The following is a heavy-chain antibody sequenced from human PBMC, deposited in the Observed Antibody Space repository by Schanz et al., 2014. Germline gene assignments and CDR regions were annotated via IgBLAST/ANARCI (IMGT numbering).Heavy chain of an antibody. D-gene: IGHD2-2*01. J-gene: IGHJ3*01. CDR2: IISTGGTI. Sequence: QVQLVESGGGLVKPGGSLRLSCAASGFTFSSYYMSWIRQAPGKGLEWVSSIISTGGTIYYVDSVRGRFTISRDNAKNSLYRQMNSLRVDDTAVYYSASSKTRYCSSTSCVPGAFDFWGQGTLVTVSS. V-gene: IGHV3-11*01. CDR1: GFTFSSYY. CDR3: ASSKTRYCSSTSCVPGAFDF.